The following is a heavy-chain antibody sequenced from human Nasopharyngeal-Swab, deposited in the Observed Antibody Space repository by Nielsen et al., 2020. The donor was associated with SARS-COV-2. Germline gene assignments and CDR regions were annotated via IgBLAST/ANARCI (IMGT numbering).Heavy chain of an antibody. V-gene: IGHV1-3*01. CDR3: AFVSYDSSGYYYSY. D-gene: IGHD3-22*01. CDR1: GYTFTSYA. J-gene: IGHJ4*02. Sequence: ASVKISCKASGYTFTSYAMHWVRQAPGQRLEWMGWINAGNGNTKYSQKFQGRVTITRDTSATTAYMELSSLRSEDTAVYYCAFVSYDSSGYYYSYWGQGTLVTVSS. CDR2: INAGNGNT.